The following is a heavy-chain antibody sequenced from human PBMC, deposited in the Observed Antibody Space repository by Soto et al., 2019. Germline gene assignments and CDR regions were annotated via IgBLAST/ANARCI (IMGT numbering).Heavy chain of an antibody. CDR1: GGSISSGGYY. CDR3: ARTYRTVGRAAAQTDY. CDR2: IYYSGRT. D-gene: IGHD6-13*01. J-gene: IGHJ4*02. V-gene: IGHV4-31*03. Sequence: SETLSLTCTVSGGSISSGGYYWSWIRQHPGKGLEWIGYIYYSGRTYYNPSLKSRVAISLDTSKNQYFLKLRSATAEDTAVYYCARTYRTVGRAAAQTDYWGQGTLVTVSS.